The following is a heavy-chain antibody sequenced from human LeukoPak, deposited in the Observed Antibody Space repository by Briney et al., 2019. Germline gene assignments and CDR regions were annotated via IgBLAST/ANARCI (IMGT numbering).Heavy chain of an antibody. Sequence: SETLSLTCTVSGGSISSYYWSWIRQPPGKGLEWIGYIYYSGSTNYNPSLKSRVTISVDPSKNQFSLKLSSVTAPDTAVYYCARDRTERIFDLWGRGTLVTVSS. CDR2: IYYSGST. CDR3: ARDRTERIFDL. CDR1: GGSISSYY. V-gene: IGHV4-59*01. D-gene: IGHD1-26*01. J-gene: IGHJ2*01.